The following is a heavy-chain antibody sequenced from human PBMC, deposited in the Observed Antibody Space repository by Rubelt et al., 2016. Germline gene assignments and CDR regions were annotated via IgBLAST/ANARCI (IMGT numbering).Heavy chain of an antibody. Sequence: RLSCAASGFTVSSNYMSWVRQAPGKGLEWVSVIYSGGSTYYADSVKGRFTISRHNSKNTLYLQMNSLRAEDTAVYYCARVVQSYDFWSGYELYNWFDPWGQGTLVTVSS. CDR3: ARVVQSYDFWSGYELYNWFDP. J-gene: IGHJ5*02. V-gene: IGHV3-53*04. CDR2: IYSGGST. D-gene: IGHD3-3*01. CDR1: GFTVSSNY.